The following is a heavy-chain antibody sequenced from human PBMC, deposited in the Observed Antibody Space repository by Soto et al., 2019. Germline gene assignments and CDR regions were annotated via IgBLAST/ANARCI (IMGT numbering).Heavy chain of an antibody. CDR3: AREGGIANSSSWYYYYYGMDV. V-gene: IGHV3-33*01. CDR1: GFTFSSYG. D-gene: IGHD6-13*01. Sequence: GGSLRLSCAASGFTFSSYGMHWVRQAPGKGLEWVAVIWYDGSNKYYADSVKGRFTISRDNSKNTLYLQMNSLRAEDTAVYYCAREGGIANSSSWYYYYYGMDVWGQGTTVTVSS. J-gene: IGHJ6*02. CDR2: IWYDGSNK.